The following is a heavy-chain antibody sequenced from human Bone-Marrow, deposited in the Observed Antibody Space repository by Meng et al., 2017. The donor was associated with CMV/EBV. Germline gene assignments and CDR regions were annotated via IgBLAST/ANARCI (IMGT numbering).Heavy chain of an antibody. V-gene: IGHV3-21*01. CDR3: ARGPRSGVVIDFFDY. CDR1: GFTFSSYS. Sequence: GGSLRFSCAASGFTFSSYSMNWVRQAPGKGLEWVSSISSSSYIYYADSVKGRFTISRDNAKNSLYLQMNSLRAEDTAVYYCARGPRSGVVIDFFDYWGQGTLVTVSS. CDR2: ISSSSYI. D-gene: IGHD3-3*01. J-gene: IGHJ4*02.